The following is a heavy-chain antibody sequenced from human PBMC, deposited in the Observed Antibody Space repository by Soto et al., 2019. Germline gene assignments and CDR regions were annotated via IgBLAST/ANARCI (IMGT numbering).Heavy chain of an antibody. Sequence: GASVKVSCKASGDTFSSYAISWVRQAPGQGLEWMGGIIAIFGTANYAQKFQGRVTMTADESTSTAYMELRSLRSEDTAVYYCARDMGHYDYVWGSYRYFPLDYWGQGTLVTVSS. V-gene: IGHV1-69*13. CDR2: IIAIFGTA. CDR3: ARDMGHYDYVWGSYRYFPLDY. CDR1: GDTFSSYA. J-gene: IGHJ4*02. D-gene: IGHD3-16*02.